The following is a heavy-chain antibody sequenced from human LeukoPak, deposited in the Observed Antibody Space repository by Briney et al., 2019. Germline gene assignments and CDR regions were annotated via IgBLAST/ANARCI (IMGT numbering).Heavy chain of an antibody. CDR1: GFTVSDNY. CDR3: ACSYSGSYPFDY. J-gene: IGHJ4*02. D-gene: IGHD1-26*01. Sequence: GSLRLSCTTSGFTVSDNYMSWIRQPPGKGLEWIGYIYYSGSTNYNPSLKSRVTISVDTSKNQFSLKLSSVTAADTAVYYCACSYSGSYPFDYWGQGTLVTVSS. CDR2: IYYSGST. V-gene: IGHV4-59*02.